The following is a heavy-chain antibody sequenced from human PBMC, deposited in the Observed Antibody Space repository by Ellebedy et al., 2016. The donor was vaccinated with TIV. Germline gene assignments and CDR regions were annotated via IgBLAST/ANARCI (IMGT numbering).Heavy chain of an antibody. V-gene: IGHV4-59*08. Sequence: MPSETLSLTCTVSAGSISNYYWSWIRQLPGKGLEWIGYIYYSGSTNYNPSLKSRVTMSVDSSRNQFSLKLSSVTAADTAVIYCARTSYYDSSGYPRFDYWGQGTLVTVSS. CDR1: AGSISNYY. D-gene: IGHD3-22*01. CDR3: ARTSYYDSSGYPRFDY. J-gene: IGHJ4*02. CDR2: IYYSGST.